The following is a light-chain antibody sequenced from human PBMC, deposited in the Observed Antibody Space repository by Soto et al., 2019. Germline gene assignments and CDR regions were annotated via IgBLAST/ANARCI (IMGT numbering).Light chain of an antibody. CDR3: QQGYTIPAH. Sequence: DIQITQPQSSLSASVGDSFTITCRASQSITTLLHWYQKKPAKTPNLLIYAASSLRSGVPSRFRGAGSGTDFSLTISALQSENFGSYYCQQGYTIPAHLGGGTQV. CDR2: AAS. CDR1: QSITTL. V-gene: IGKV1-39*01. J-gene: IGKJ4*01.